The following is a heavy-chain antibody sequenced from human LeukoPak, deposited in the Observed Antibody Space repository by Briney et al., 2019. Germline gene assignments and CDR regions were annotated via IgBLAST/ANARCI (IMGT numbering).Heavy chain of an antibody. CDR3: VNFDH. CDR1: GLTFSSSD. V-gene: IGHV3-33*01. Sequence: GRSLRLSCTVSGLTFSSSDIHWVRLDPGKGLEWVATIKSDGSNEYFADSVKGRFTISRDNSRNIAYLQMSSLRVEDTAVYYCVNFDHWGQGTLVTVSS. CDR2: IKSDGSNE. J-gene: IGHJ4*02.